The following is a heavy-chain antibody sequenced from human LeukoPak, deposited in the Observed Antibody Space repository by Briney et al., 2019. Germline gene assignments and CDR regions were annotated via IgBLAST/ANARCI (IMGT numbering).Heavy chain of an antibody. CDR3: ARAPRSGRYYRVDH. CDR1: GGSLTCGDYY. V-gene: IGHV4-61*08. Sequence: PSETLSLTCTVSGGSLTCGDYYWSWIRQPPGKGLEWTGYIFYNGITNYNPSLKSRVTISVDTSKNQFSLKLSSVTAADTAVYYCARAPRSGRYYRVDHWGQGTLVTVSS. J-gene: IGHJ4*02. CDR2: IFYNGIT. D-gene: IGHD1-26*01.